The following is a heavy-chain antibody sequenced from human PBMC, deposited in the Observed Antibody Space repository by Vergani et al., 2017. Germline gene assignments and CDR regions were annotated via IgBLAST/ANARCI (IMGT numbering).Heavy chain of an antibody. CDR1: GFSLSTSGVG. CDR2: IYWNDDK. J-gene: IGHJ4*02. V-gene: IGHV2-5*01. CDR3: AHRRVTSKVFDY. D-gene: IGHD4-11*01. Sequence: QITLKESGPTLVKPTQTLTLTCTFSGFSLSTSGVGVGWIRQPPGKALEWLALIYWNDDKRYSPSLKSRLTITKDTTKNQVVLTMTNMDPVDTATYYCAHRRVTSKVFDYWGQGTLVTVSS.